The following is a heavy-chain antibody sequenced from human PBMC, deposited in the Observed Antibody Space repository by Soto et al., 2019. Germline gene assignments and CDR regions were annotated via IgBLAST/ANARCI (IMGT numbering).Heavy chain of an antibody. CDR3: ARGGSGKNYYYYYYMDV. CDR1: GGSISSYY. J-gene: IGHJ6*03. Sequence: QVQLQESGPGLVKPSETLSLTCTVSGGSISSYYWSWIRQPPGKGLEWIGYIYYSGSTNYNPSLKSRVTISVDTSKNQFSLKLSSVTAADTAVYYCARGGSGKNYYYYYYMDVWGKGTTVTVSS. V-gene: IGHV4-59*01. CDR2: IYYSGST. D-gene: IGHD3-10*01.